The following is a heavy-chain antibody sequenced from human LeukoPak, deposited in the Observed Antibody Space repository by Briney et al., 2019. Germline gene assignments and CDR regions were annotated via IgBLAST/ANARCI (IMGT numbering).Heavy chain of an antibody. CDR3: ARDLFPRGNSAQPYDY. CDR1: GYTFTSYD. D-gene: IGHD4-23*01. V-gene: IGHV1-8*01. Sequence: ASVKVSCKASGYTFTSYDVNWVRQATGQGLEWMGWMNPNSGNTGYAQKFQGRVTMTRDTSTSTVYMELSSLRSEDTAVYYCARDLFPRGNSAQPYDYWGQGTLVTVSS. CDR2: MNPNSGNT. J-gene: IGHJ4*02.